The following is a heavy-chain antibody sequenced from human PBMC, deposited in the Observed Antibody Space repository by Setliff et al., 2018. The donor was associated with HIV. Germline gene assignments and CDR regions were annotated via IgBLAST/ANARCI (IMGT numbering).Heavy chain of an antibody. V-gene: IGHV4-61*02. J-gene: IGHJ6*03. CDR3: ARDKGGTYGGMYYYYYMDV. D-gene: IGHD1-26*01. CDR2: IYSSGST. Sequence: SSETLSLTCTVSGGSISSGSHYWNWVRQSAGKGLEWIGRIYSSGSTNYNPSLNSRVSISVDTSKNQLSLKLNSVTAADTAVYFCARDKGGTYGGMYYYYYMDVWGKGTTVTVSS. CDR1: GGSISSGSHY.